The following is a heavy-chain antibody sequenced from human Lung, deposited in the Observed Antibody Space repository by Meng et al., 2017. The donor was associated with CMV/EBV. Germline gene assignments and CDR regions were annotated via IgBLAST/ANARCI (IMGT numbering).Heavy chain of an antibody. CDR1: GFTFSSYE. CDR2: ISSNGSTI. CDR3: ARDPLWFGVNYYYGMDV. D-gene: IGHD3-10*01. J-gene: IGHJ6*02. V-gene: IGHV3-48*03. Sequence: SXAASGFTFSSYEMNWVRQAPGKGLEWVSYISSNGSTIYYADSVKGRFTISRDNAKNSLYLQMNSLRAEDTAVYYCARDPLWFGVNYYYGMDVWGQGTTVTVSS.